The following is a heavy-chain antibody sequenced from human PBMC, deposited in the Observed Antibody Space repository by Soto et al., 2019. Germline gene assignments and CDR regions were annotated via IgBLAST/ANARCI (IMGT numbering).Heavy chain of an antibody. CDR1: GGSISSGGYY. CDR2: IYYSGST. Sequence: SETLSLTCTVSGGSISSGGYYWSCIRQHRGKCLEWIGYIYYSGSTYYNPSLKSRVTISVDTSKNQFSLKLSSVTAADTAVYYCARHPYYYDSIGYYPDYWGQGTLVTVSS. D-gene: IGHD3-22*01. CDR3: ARHPYYYDSIGYYPDY. J-gene: IGHJ4*02. V-gene: IGHV4-31*03.